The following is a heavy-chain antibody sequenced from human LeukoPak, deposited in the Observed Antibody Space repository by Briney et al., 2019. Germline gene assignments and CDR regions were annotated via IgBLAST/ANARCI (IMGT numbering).Heavy chain of an antibody. J-gene: IGHJ4*02. D-gene: IGHD5-18*01. CDR3: AKEGDTGMVGGTTGFDY. CDR2: ISNIGGST. CDR1: GFTFSSYP. V-gene: IGHV3-23*01. Sequence: GGSLRLSCAASGFTFSSYPMNWVRQAPGKGLEWVSGISNIGGSTYYADSVKGRFTISRDNSKNTLYLQVNSLRAEDTAVYYCAKEGDTGMVGGTTGFDYWGQGTLVTVS.